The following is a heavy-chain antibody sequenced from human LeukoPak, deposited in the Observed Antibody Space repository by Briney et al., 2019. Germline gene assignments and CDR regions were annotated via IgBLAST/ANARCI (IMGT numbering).Heavy chain of an antibody. D-gene: IGHD1-26*01. CDR1: GFIFSSYG. CDR3: AKASRGIVGATSHFDY. J-gene: IGHJ4*02. CDR2: ISYDGSNK. Sequence: GGSLRFSCAASGFIFSSYGMHWVRQAPGKGLEWVAVISYDGSNKYYADSVKGRFTISRDNSKNTLYLQMNSLRAEDTAVYYCAKASRGIVGATSHFDYWGQGTLVTVSS. V-gene: IGHV3-30*18.